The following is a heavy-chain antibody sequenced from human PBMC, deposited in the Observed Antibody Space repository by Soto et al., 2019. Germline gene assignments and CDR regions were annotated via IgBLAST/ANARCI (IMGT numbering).Heavy chain of an antibody. Sequence: QVQLVESGGGVVQPGRSLRLSCAASGFTFSTYGMPWVRQAPGKGLEWVAVIWYDGSNKYYADSVKGRFTISRDNSKNTLYLQMDSLRAEDTAVYYCARVRGRCYGSGSYSGIDVWGQGTTVTVSS. CDR3: ARVRGRCYGSGSYSGIDV. CDR1: GFTFSTYG. J-gene: IGHJ6*02. V-gene: IGHV3-33*01. CDR2: IWYDGSNK. D-gene: IGHD3-10*01.